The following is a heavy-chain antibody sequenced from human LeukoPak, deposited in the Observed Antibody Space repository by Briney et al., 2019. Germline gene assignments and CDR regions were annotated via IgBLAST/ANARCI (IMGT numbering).Heavy chain of an antibody. J-gene: IGHJ6*03. Sequence: SETLSLTCTVSGGSISSSSYYWGWIRQPPGKGLQWIGSIYYSGSTYHNPSLKSRVTISVDTSKNQFSLKLSSVTAANTAVYYCARDKRVAVAGTYIYYYYMDVWGNGTTVTISS. CDR3: ARDKRVAVAGTYIYYYYMDV. CDR1: GGSISSSSYY. CDR2: IYYSGST. D-gene: IGHD6-19*01. V-gene: IGHV4-39*07.